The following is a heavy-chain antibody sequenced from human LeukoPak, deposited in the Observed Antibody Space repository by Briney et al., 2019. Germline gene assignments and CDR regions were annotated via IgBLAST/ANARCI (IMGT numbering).Heavy chain of an antibody. CDR1: GFTVSSNY. CDR2: IYSGGST. J-gene: IGHJ4*02. CDR3: ARTQDSWYFDY. V-gene: IGHV3-53*01. Sequence: GGSLRLSCAASGFTVSSNYMSWVRQAPGKGLEWVSVIYSGGSTYYADSVKGRFTISRDNSKNTLYLQMNSLRAEDTAVYYCARTQDSWYFDYWGQGTLVTVSS. D-gene: IGHD6-13*01.